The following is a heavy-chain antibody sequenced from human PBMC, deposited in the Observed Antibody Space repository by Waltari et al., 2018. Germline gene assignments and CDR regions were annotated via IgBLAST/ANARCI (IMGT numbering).Heavy chain of an antibody. J-gene: IGHJ5*02. CDR2: ISWDGGST. CDR1: GFPFDDYT. D-gene: IGHD3-10*01. Sequence: EVQLVESGGVVVQPGGSLRLSCAASGFPFDDYTMHWVRQAPGKGLEWVSLISWDGGSTYYADSVKGRFTISRDNSKNSLYLQMNSLRTEDTALYYCARRAIYGSGSYTWFDPWGQGTLVTVSS. V-gene: IGHV3-43*01. CDR3: ARRAIYGSGSYTWFDP.